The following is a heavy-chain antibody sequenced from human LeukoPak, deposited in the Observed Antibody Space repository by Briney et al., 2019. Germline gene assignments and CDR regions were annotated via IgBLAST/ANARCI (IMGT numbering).Heavy chain of an antibody. CDR2: VHYSGTA. V-gene: IGHV4-59*01. CDR1: DGSITNYD. D-gene: IGHD3-22*01. Sequence: PSETLSLTCTVSDGSITNYDWSWVRQPPGKGLEFIGHVHYSGTANYNPSLRSRVTISIDTSKKHFFLKLKSVTAADTAVYYCARDSYYYDSSGYFPQDYWGQGTLVTVSS. CDR3: ARDSYYYDSSGYFPQDY. J-gene: IGHJ4*02.